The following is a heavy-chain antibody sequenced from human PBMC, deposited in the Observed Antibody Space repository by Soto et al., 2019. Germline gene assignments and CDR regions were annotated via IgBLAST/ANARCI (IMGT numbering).Heavy chain of an antibody. J-gene: IGHJ4*02. CDR2: VSRSGDNT. D-gene: IGHD3-3*01. Sequence: GGSLRLSCAASGFTFNSYAMNWVRQIPGEGLEWVSAVSRSGDNTYYAESVRGRFTISRDNSKNTLYLQMNSLRAEDTAVYYCAKATRFLEWLLAYYFDYWGQGTLVTVSS. CDR1: GFTFNSYA. V-gene: IGHV3-23*01. CDR3: AKATRFLEWLLAYYFDY.